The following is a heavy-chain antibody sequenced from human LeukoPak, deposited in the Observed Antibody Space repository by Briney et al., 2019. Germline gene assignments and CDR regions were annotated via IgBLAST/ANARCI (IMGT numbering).Heavy chain of an antibody. CDR1: GFTFNNYK. Sequence: GGSLRLSCAASGFTFNNYKMNWVRQAPGKGLEWVSSITSTSNDKYYADSVKGRFTVSRDNAKNSLYLQMNSLRAEDTAVYYCAPRFLYYDYCGQGSLVTVSS. V-gene: IGHV3-21*01. CDR3: APRFLYYDY. CDR2: ITSTSNDK. D-gene: IGHD3-3*01. J-gene: IGHJ4*02.